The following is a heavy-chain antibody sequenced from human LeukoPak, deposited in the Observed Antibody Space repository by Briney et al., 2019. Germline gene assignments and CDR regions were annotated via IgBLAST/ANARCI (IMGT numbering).Heavy chain of an antibody. Sequence: ETLSLTCTASGVSLSSYYWSWIRQPPGKGLEFIPYIHTNSNSNYNPSLTSPVTISIDTSNNHFSLKLTSVTAADTAIYYCARHDFRGGAFDIWGRGTLVTVSS. D-gene: IGHD3/OR15-3a*01. CDR1: GVSLSSYY. CDR2: IHTNSNS. V-gene: IGHV4-59*08. J-gene: IGHJ3*02. CDR3: ARHDFRGGAFDI.